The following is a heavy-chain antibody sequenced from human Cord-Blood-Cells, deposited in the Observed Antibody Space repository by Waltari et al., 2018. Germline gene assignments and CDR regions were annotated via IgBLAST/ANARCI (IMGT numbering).Heavy chain of an antibody. D-gene: IGHD4-4*01. CDR3: ARAPTTLNYYYMDV. CDR1: RGSISSYY. V-gene: IGHV4-4*07. Sequence: QVPLQESGPGLVKPSQTLSLTCPVSRGSISSYYWSWIRPPAGKGLEWIGRIYTSGSTNYNPSLKSRVTMSVDTSKNQFSLKLSSVTAADTAVYYCARAPTTLNYYYMDVWGKGTTVTVSS. J-gene: IGHJ6*03. CDR2: IYTSGST.